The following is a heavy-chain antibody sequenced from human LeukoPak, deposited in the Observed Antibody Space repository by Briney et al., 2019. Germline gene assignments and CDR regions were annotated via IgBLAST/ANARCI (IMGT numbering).Heavy chain of an antibody. V-gene: IGHV1-58*01. CDR2: IVVGSGNT. J-gene: IGHJ4*02. Sequence: ASVKVSCKASGFTFTTSAVQWVRQARGQRLEWIGLIVVGSGNTDYAQKFQERVTITRDMSTTTAYMELSSLGSEDTAVYYCAADLPYSNYGPLDFWGQGTLVTVSS. CDR3: AADLPYSNYGPLDF. D-gene: IGHD4-11*01. CDR1: GFTFTTSA.